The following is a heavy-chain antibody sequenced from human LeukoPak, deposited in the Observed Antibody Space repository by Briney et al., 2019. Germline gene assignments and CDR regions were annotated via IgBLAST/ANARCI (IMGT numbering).Heavy chain of an antibody. Sequence: GGSLRLSCAASGFAFSSFAMGWVGQSPGKGLEWLSTINGGGNTTFYADSVKGRFTISRDNSKNTLYLHMDSLRPDDTVIYYCTKELHVAVAVADYYYFYMDVWGRGTAVTVSS. CDR2: INGGGNTT. V-gene: IGHV3-23*01. D-gene: IGHD6-19*01. J-gene: IGHJ6*03. CDR1: GFAFSSFA. CDR3: TKELHVAVAVADYYYFYMDV.